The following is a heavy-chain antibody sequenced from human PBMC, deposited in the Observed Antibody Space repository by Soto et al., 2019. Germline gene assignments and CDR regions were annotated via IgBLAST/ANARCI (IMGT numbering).Heavy chain of an antibody. J-gene: IGHJ4*02. D-gene: IGHD2-15*01. CDR1: GLTFCRSW. Sequence: GGSLRLCCAASGLTFCRSWMHWVRQVPGKGLEWVSRINNDGRSISYADSVKGRFTISRDNAKNTLYLQMNSLRAEDTAFYYCARDGPEDWVEASGFDYWGQGTPVTVS. CDR3: ARDGPEDWVEASGFDY. CDR2: INNDGRSI. V-gene: IGHV3-74*01.